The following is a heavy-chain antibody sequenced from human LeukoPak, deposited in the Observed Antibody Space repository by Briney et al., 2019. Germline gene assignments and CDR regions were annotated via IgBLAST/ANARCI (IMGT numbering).Heavy chain of an antibody. V-gene: IGHV1-8*01. J-gene: IGHJ5*02. CDR2: MNPDSGNT. CDR1: GFTFSSYD. D-gene: IGHD1-20*01. Sequence: GASVKVSCKASGFTFSSYDINWVRQATGQGLEWMGWMNPDSGNTGYVQKFQGRVTMTRNTSTSTAYMELSRLRSDDTAVYYCARDNTHLTGMSWFDPWGQGTLVTVSS. CDR3: ARDNTHLTGMSWFDP.